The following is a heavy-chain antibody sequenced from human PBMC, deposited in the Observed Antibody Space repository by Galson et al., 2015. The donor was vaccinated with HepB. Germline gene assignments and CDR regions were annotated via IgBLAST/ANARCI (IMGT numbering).Heavy chain of an antibody. CDR2: INPSGGST. V-gene: IGHV1-46*04. Sequence: SVKVSCKASGYTFTSYYMHWVRQAPGQGLEWMGIINPSGGSTSYAQKLPGRVTMTRDTSTSTVYMELSSLRSEDPAVYYCAREKGGYLGMGGYEWGMDVWGQGTTVTVSS. CDR1: GYTFTSYY. J-gene: IGHJ6*02. D-gene: IGHD7-27*01. CDR3: AREKGGYLGMGGYEWGMDV.